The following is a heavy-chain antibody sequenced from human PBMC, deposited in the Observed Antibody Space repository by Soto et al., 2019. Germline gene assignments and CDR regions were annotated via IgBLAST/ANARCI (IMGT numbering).Heavy chain of an antibody. D-gene: IGHD3-10*01. Sequence: QVQLQQWGAGLLKPSETLSLTCAVYGGSFSGYYWSWIRQPPGKGLEWIGEINHSGSTNYNPSLKRRVTISVDTSKNQFSLKLSSVTAADTAVYYCARGVRGVIHYWGQGTLVTVSS. V-gene: IGHV4-34*01. CDR2: INHSGST. CDR1: GGSFSGYY. J-gene: IGHJ4*02. CDR3: ARGVRGVIHY.